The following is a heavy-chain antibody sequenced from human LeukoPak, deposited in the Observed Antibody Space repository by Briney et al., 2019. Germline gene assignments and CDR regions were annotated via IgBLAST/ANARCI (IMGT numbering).Heavy chain of an antibody. V-gene: IGHV1-8*01. CDR2: MNPNSGIT. D-gene: IGHD4-23*01. Sequence: ASVKVSCKASGYTFTSYDINWVRQATGQGLEWMGWMNPNSGITGYAQKFQGRVTMTRNTSISTAYMELSSLRSEDTAVNYCALVGGKNRRTVDYWGQGTLVTVSS. J-gene: IGHJ4*02. CDR3: ALVGGKNRRTVDY. CDR1: GYTFTSYD.